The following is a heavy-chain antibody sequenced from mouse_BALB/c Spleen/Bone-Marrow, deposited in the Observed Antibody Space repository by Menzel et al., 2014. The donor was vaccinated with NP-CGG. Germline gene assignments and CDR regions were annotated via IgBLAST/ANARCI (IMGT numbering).Heavy chain of an antibody. CDR2: INYYGTT. D-gene: IGHD2-12*01. Sequence: ESGGRLVTPGTPLTLTCTVSGFSLSDFAMSWVRQAPGRGLEWIGIINYYGTTWFASWAKGRFTISKTSTTVDLKITSPTPDDTATYFCVRESDSPDLWGQGTLVTVSS. J-gene: IGHJ1*01. CDR3: VRESDSPDL. CDR1: GFSLSDFA. V-gene: IGHV5-6-5*01.